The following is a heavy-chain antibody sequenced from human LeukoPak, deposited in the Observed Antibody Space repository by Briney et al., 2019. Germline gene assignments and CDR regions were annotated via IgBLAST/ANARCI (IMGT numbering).Heavy chain of an antibody. J-gene: IGHJ4*02. D-gene: IGHD3-10*01. CDR1: GFTFSGHN. CDR2: VSISSGTI. CDR3: ARFRLGVFL. Sequence: GGSLRLSCAASGFTFSGHNMNWVRQAPGKGLEWISFVSISSGTIYYADSVNGRFRISRDNAKNSLYLQMNSLRAEDTAVYYCARFRLGVFLWGQGTLVTVSS. V-gene: IGHV3-48*04.